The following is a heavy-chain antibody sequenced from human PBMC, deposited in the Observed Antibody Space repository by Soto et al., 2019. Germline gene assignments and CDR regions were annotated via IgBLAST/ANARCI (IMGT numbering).Heavy chain of an antibody. CDR2: IIPIFGPA. Sequence: VQLVQSGAEVKKPGSSVKVSCKASGGTFSSYAISWVRQAPGQGLEWMGGIIPIFGPANYAQKFQGRVTITADQSTVTAYMERSSLRYEDTAVYYCAIVVQPVLYYFDYWGQGTLVTVSS. CDR1: GGTFSSYA. J-gene: IGHJ4*02. CDR3: AIVVQPVLYYFDY. D-gene: IGHD3-16*01. V-gene: IGHV1-69*01.